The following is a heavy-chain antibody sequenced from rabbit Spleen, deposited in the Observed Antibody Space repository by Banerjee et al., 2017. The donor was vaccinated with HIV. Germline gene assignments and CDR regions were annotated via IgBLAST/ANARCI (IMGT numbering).Heavy chain of an antibody. D-gene: IGHD4-2*01. Sequence: QSLEESGGDLVKPGASLTLTCTASGVSFSSNYYMCWVRQAPGKGLEWIACIDSGSSGFTYFASWAKGRFTITRSTSLNTVTLQMTGLTAADTATYFCARDAGTYDYIDVVFSLWGQGTLVTVS. J-gene: IGHJ4*01. CDR1: GVSFSSNYY. CDR3: ARDAGTYDYIDVVFSL. CDR2: IDSGSSGFT. V-gene: IGHV1S40*01.